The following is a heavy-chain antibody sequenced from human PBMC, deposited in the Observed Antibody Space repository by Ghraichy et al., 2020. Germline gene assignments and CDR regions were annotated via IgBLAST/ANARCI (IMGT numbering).Heavy chain of an antibody. D-gene: IGHD3-16*01. CDR1: GFTLSNYG. CDR2: IWYDGSKT. Sequence: GGSLRLSCAASGFTLSNYGMHWVRQAPGKGLEWVAVIWYDGSKTHYADSVKGRFTISRDNSKTTLYLQMNNLRAEDTAVYFCARDVWQRGSYFIYWGQGTLVNVSS. CDR3: ARDVWQRGSYFIY. J-gene: IGHJ4*02. V-gene: IGHV3-33*01.